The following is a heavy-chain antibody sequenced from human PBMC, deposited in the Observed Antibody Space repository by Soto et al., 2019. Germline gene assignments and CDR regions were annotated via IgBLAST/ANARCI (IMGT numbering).Heavy chain of an antibody. CDR1: GFTFSTYA. CDR2: ISHDGSDT. J-gene: IGHJ4*02. V-gene: IGHV3-30*18. Sequence: GGSLRLSCAAFGFTFSTYAMHWVRQAPGKGLEWVAVISHDGSDTDYGDSVKGRFTISRDNSKSTLSLQMNSLRPEDTAVYYCAKDAGSTEYFFASWGQGTLVTVSS. CDR3: AKDAGSTEYFFAS.